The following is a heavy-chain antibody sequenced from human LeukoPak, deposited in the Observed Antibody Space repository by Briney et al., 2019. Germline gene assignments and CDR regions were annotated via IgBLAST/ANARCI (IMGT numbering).Heavy chain of an antibody. CDR2: INPNSGGT. CDR3: ARLKPRVVVVAPGYYMDV. Sequence: ASVKVSCKASGYTFTGYYMHWVRQAPGQGLEWMGWINPNSGGTNYAQKFQGRVTMTRDTSISTAYMELSRLRSDDTAVYYCARLKPRVVVVAPGYYMDVWGKGTTVTVSS. CDR1: GYTFTGYY. D-gene: IGHD2-15*01. J-gene: IGHJ6*03. V-gene: IGHV1-2*02.